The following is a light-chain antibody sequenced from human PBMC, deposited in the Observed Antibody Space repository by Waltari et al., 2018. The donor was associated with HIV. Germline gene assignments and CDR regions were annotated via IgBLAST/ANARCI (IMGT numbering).Light chain of an antibody. J-gene: IGKJ4*01. V-gene: IGKV1-9*01. CDR3: QQLDSYPLT. CDR2: AAS. CDR1: QGISSY. Sequence: DIQLTQSPSFLSTSAGDRVTITCRASQGISSYLAWYQQKPGKAPKLLVYAASTLQSGVPSRFSGSGSGTEFTLTINSLQPEDSATYYCQQLDSYPLTFGGGTRVEIK.